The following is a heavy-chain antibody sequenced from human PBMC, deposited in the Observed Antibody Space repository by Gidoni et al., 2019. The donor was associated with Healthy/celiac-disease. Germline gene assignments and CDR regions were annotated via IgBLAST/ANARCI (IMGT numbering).Heavy chain of an antibody. J-gene: IGHJ6*02. D-gene: IGHD2-2*01. CDR2: IWYDGSNK. Sequence: QVQLVESGGGVVQPGRSLRLSCATSGFTFSSYGMHWVRQAPGKGLEWVAVIWYDGSNKYYADSVKGRFTISRDNSKNTLYLQMNSLRAEDTAVYYCARDPGYQLTGHYYYGMDVWGQGTTFPSP. V-gene: IGHV3-33*01. CDR1: GFTFSSYG. CDR3: ARDPGYQLTGHYYYGMDV.